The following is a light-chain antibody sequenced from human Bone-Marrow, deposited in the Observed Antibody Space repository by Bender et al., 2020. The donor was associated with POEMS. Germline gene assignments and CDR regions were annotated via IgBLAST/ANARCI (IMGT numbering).Light chain of an antibody. V-gene: IGLV4-69*01. CDR2: VNSDGSH. Sequence: QLVLTQSPSASASLGASVKLTCTLSSGHGTYAIAWHQQQPEKGPRYLMKVNSDGSHNKGDGIPDRFSGSSSGAERYLTISSLQSEDEADYYCQSWGTGIWVFGGGTKLTVL. CDR1: SGHGTYA. CDR3: QSWGTGIWV. J-gene: IGLJ3*02.